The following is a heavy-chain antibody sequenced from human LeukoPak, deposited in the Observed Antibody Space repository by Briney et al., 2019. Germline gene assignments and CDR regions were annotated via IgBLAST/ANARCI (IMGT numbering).Heavy chain of an antibody. Sequence: GGSLRLSCAASGFTFSDHYMDWVRQAPGKGLEWVGRTRNKANSYTTEYAASVKGRFTISRDDSKNSLYLQMNSLKTEDTAVYYCARDLRNYGMDAWGQGTTVTVSS. CDR3: ARDLRNYGMDA. CDR1: GFTFSDHY. V-gene: IGHV3-72*01. CDR2: TRNKANSYTT. J-gene: IGHJ6*02.